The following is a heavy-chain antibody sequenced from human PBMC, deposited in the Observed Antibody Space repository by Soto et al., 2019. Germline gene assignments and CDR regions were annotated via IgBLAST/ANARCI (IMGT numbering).Heavy chain of an antibody. CDR1: GFTFSSYG. CDR2: ISYDGSNK. D-gene: IGHD6-19*01. Sequence: QVQLVESGGGVVQPGRSLRLSCAASGFTFSSYGMHWVRQAPGKGLEWVAVISYDGSNKYYADSVKGRFTISRDNSKNTLYLQMNSLRAEDTAVYYCAKDVGQSGWRYFDYWGQGTLVTVSS. J-gene: IGHJ4*02. CDR3: AKDVGQSGWRYFDY. V-gene: IGHV3-30*18.